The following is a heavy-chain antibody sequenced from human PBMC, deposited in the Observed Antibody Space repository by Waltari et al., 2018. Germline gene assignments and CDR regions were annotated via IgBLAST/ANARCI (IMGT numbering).Heavy chain of an antibody. J-gene: IGHJ4*02. CDR2: ISGSGGTT. V-gene: IGHV3-23*04. CDR1: GFTFSTSA. D-gene: IGHD1-26*01. Sequence: EVRLVVPGGGLVQPGGSLTLPCAAAGFTFSTSAMSWVRQAPGKGLECVSTISGSGGTTFYADSVKGRFTISKDNSKNTLFLQMNSLRFDDTAEYYCAKSTGSYYEVFDYWGRGTLVTVSS. CDR3: AKSTGSYYEVFDY.